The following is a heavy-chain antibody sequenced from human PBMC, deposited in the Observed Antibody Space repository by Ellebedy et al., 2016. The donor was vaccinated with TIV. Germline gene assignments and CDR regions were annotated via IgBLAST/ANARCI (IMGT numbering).Heavy chain of an antibody. Sequence: GESLKISCAASGFPFSSYNMNWIRQSPGKGLEWVSSIRSTGSDKYYAESVKGRFTISRDNAQNTLFLQMNSLRVEDTAVYYCARGWSTPDSWGQGTLVTVSS. J-gene: IGHJ4*02. V-gene: IGHV3-21*06. CDR2: IRSTGSDK. CDR3: ARGWSTPDS. CDR1: GFPFSSYN. D-gene: IGHD2-15*01.